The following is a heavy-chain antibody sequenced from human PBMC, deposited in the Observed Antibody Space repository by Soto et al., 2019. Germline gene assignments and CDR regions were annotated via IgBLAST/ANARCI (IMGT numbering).Heavy chain of an antibody. V-gene: IGHV3-33*01. J-gene: IGHJ5*02. CDR3: ARDVDRTSHLNWFDP. Sequence: QVQLVESGGGVVQPGRSLRLSCEVSGFSLSIYGMHWVRQAPGKGLEWVAVIWYEGTTKNYADSVKGRFTISRDSSKNMVYLQMDSLKVEDTAVYYCARDVDRTSHLNWFDPWGQGVMVTASS. CDR1: GFSLSIYG. CDR2: IWYEGTTK. D-gene: IGHD5-12*01.